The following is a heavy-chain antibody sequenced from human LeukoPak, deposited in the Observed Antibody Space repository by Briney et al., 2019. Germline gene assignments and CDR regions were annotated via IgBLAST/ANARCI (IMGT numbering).Heavy chain of an antibody. CDR3: ARDSYNYYDSSGYTTSDFDY. V-gene: IGHV1-18*01. CDR2: ISAYNGNT. J-gene: IGHJ4*02. Sequence: ASVKVSCKASGYTVTSYGISWVRQAPGQGLEWMGWISAYNGNTNYAQKLQGRVTMTTDTSTSTAYMELRSLRSDDTAVYYCARDSYNYYDSSGYTTSDFDYWGQGTLVTVSS. CDR1: GYTVTSYG. D-gene: IGHD3-22*01.